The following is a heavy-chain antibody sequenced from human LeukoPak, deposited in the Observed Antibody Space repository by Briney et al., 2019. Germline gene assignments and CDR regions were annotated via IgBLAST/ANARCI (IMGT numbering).Heavy chain of an antibody. V-gene: IGHV3-66*01. CDR2: IYSGGNT. Sequence: PGGSLRLSCAASGFTVSSKYMSWVRQAPGKGLEWVSTIYSGGNTYYSDPVKGRFTISRDNSKNTVYLQMNNLRGDDTAVYYCARDLAAGNYWGQGTLVGVSS. D-gene: IGHD6-25*01. CDR3: ARDLAAGNY. CDR1: GFTVSSKY. J-gene: IGHJ4*02.